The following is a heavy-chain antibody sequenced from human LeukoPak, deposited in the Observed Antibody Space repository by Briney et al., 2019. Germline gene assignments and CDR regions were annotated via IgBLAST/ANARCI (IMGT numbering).Heavy chain of an antibody. Sequence: PGGSLRLSCAASGFTFSSYAMTWVRQVPGKGLEWVSSMIISGGSTYYADSVKGRFTISRDNSKNTLYLQMNSLRVEDTALYYCARETKIDYWGQGALATVSS. CDR3: ARETKIDY. D-gene: IGHD1-7*01. CDR2: MIISGGST. J-gene: IGHJ4*02. CDR1: GFTFSSYA. V-gene: IGHV3-23*01.